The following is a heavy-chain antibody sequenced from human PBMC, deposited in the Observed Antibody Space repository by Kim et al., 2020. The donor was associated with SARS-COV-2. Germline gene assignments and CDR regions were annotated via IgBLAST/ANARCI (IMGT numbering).Heavy chain of an antibody. V-gene: IGHV3-30-3*01. CDR1: GFTFSSYA. J-gene: IGHJ4*02. CDR2: ISYDGSNK. Sequence: GGSLRLSCAASGFTFSSYAMHWVRQAPGKGLEWVAVISYDGSNKYYADSVKGRFTISRDNSKNTLYLQMNSLRAEDTAVYYCARRHCSSTSCYNFDYWGQGTLVTVSS. D-gene: IGHD2-2*01. CDR3: ARRHCSSTSCYNFDY.